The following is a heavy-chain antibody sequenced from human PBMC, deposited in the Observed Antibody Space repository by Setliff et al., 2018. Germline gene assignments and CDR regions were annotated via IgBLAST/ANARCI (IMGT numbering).Heavy chain of an antibody. V-gene: IGHV3-21*06. CDR1: GFTFNNFA. CDR3: AALDWGENFYNVDV. Sequence: GGSLRLSCVASGFTFNNFAFNWVRQAPGKGLEWVSSISSRSTYIYYADSVKGRFTTPRDNANNSLYLQMNSLRAEDTAMYYCAALDWGENFYNVDVWGKGTTVTVSS. J-gene: IGHJ6*03. D-gene: IGHD7-27*01. CDR2: ISSRSTYI.